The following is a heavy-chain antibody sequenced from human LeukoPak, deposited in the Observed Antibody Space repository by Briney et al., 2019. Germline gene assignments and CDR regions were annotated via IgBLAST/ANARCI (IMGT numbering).Heavy chain of an antibody. V-gene: IGHV4-59*01. D-gene: IGHD6-13*01. J-gene: IGHJ3*02. CDR1: GGSISTYY. CDR3: ARHSGHSSTNDAFDI. CDR2: MYSGGTT. Sequence: SETLSLTCTVSGGSISTYYWSCIRQPPGKGLDWIGYMYSGGTTNYSPSLKSRVTISEDMSKNQLSLKLTSVTAADTAVYYCARHSGHSSTNDAFDIWGQGTMVIVSS.